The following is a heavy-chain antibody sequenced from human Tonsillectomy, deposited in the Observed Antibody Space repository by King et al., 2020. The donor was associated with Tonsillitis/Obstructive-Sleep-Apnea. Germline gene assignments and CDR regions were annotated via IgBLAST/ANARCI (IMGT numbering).Heavy chain of an antibody. CDR2: INTNTGSP. CDR3: ARKFNSGFWGPDY. D-gene: IGHD6-19*01. Sequence: VQLVQSGSELKKPGASVKVSCKASGYTFNKYAMMWVRQAPGQGLEWMGWINTNTGSPTYAQGFTGRFVFSFDTSVSTAYLQISSLKAEDSAMYYCARKFNSGFWGPDYWGQGTLVTVSS. CDR1: GYTFNKYA. J-gene: IGHJ4*02. V-gene: IGHV7-4-1*02.